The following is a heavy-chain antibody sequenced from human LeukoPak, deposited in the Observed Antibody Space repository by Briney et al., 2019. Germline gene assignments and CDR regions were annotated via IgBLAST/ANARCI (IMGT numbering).Heavy chain of an antibody. CDR1: GGSISSYY. CDR3: VRAVAATAPDYFDY. Sequence: SETLSLTCTVSGGSISSYYGSWIRQPAGKGLEWIGRIYTRGSTNYNPSLKSRVTMSVDTSKNQFSLKLSSVTAADTAVYYCVRAVAATAPDYFDYWGQGTLVTVSS. V-gene: IGHV4-4*07. CDR2: IYTRGST. J-gene: IGHJ4*02. D-gene: IGHD6-19*01.